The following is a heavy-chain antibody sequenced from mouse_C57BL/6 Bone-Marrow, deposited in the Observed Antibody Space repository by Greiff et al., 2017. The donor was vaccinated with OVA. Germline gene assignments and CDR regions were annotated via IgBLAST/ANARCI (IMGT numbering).Heavy chain of an antibody. D-gene: IGHD1-1*01. CDR3: ARQRTPTAVEATAFAY. CDR1: GFTFSDYY. Sequence: EVQLVESGAGLVQPGGSLKLSCAASGFTFSDYYMYWVRQTPGKGLEWVAYISNGGGSTYYPDTVKGRFTISSDNAKNTLYLQMSRLKSEDTAMYYCARQRTPTAVEATAFAYWGQGTLVTVSA. J-gene: IGHJ3*01. V-gene: IGHV5-12*01. CDR2: ISNGGGST.